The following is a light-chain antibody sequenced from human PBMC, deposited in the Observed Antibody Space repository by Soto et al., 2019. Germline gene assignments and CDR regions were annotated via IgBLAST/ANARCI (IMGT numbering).Light chain of an antibody. CDR3: CSYAGSSTLYV. CDR1: SSDVGSYNL. J-gene: IGLJ1*01. Sequence: QSALTQPASVSGSPGQSITISCTGTSSDVGSYNLVSWYQQHPGKAPKLMIYEGSKRPSGVSNRFSGSKSGSTASLTISGLQAEDEDDYSCCSYAGSSTLYVFGTGTKLTVL. V-gene: IGLV2-23*01. CDR2: EGS.